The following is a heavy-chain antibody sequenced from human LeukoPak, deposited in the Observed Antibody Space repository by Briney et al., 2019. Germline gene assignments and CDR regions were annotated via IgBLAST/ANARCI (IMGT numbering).Heavy chain of an antibody. CDR3: ARTLGVVGDY. V-gene: IGHV3-48*01. CDR1: GFTVSSNY. Sequence: GGSLRLSCAASGFTVSSNYMSWVRQAPGKGLEWVSYISSSSSTIYYADSVKGRFTISRDSAKNSLYLQMNSLRAEDTAVYYCARTLGVVGDYWGQGTLVTVSS. CDR2: ISSSSSTI. D-gene: IGHD1-26*01. J-gene: IGHJ4*02.